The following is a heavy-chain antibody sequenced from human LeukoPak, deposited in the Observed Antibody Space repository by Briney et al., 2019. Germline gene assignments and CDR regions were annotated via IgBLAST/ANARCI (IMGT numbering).Heavy chain of an antibody. CDR3: ARGPVDTSGYSIDY. J-gene: IGHJ4*02. CDR1: GASVRSYY. Sequence: TSETLSLTCIVSGASVRSYYWTWIRQPPGKGLEWIGHVYYTGTTNYNSSLKNRVTMSVDTSKNQFSLKLSSVTAADTAVYYCARGPVDTSGYSIDYWGQGTRVAVSS. V-gene: IGHV4-59*02. D-gene: IGHD3-22*01. CDR2: VYYTGTT.